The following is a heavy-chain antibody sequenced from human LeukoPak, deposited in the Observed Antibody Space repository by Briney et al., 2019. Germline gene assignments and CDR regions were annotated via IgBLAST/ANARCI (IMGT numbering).Heavy chain of an antibody. J-gene: IGHJ4*02. V-gene: IGHV1-69*04. D-gene: IGHD6-13*01. Sequence: ASVKVPCKASGGTFSSYAISWVRQAPGQGLEWMGRIIPILGIANYAQKFQGRVTITADKSTSTAYMELSSLRSEDTAVYYCAKSQGIAAAGTLGHWGQGTLVTVSS. CDR3: AKSQGIAAAGTLGH. CDR1: GGTFSSYA. CDR2: IIPILGIA.